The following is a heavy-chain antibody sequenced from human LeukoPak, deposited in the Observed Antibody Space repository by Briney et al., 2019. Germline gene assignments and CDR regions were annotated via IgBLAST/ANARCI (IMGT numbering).Heavy chain of an antibody. V-gene: IGHV4-61*02. CDR2: IYSSGST. D-gene: IGHD3-22*01. CDR1: GGSISSGSYS. Sequence: PSETLSLTCTVSGGSISSGSYSWSWIRQPAGKGLEWIGRIYSSGSTNYNPSLKSRATISVDTSKKQFSLKLSSVTAADTAVYYRAREKIGYYDSSGRGWFDPWAREPWSPSPQ. J-gene: IGHJ5*02. CDR3: AREKIGYYDSSGRGWFDP.